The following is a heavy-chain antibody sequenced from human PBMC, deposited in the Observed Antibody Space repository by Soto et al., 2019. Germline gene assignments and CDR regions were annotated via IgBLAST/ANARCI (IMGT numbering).Heavy chain of an antibody. V-gene: IGHV2-5*01. Sequence: ITLKESGPTLVKPTQTLTLTCTFSGFSLTSTGVGVGWIRQPPGKALEWLALIYWNDDTYYSPSLKSRLTITKDTSKNQVVLTVTIMDPVDTATYYCAHRRHYCSGASCYVWFDPWGQGTLVTVSS. CDR3: AHRRHYCSGASCYVWFDP. CDR1: GFSLTSTGVG. J-gene: IGHJ5*02. D-gene: IGHD2-15*01. CDR2: IYWNDDT.